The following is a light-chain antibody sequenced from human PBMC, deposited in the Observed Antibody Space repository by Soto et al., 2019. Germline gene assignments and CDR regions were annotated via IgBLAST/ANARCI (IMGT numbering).Light chain of an antibody. CDR3: SSYTSSSTYV. CDR1: SSDVGGYNY. J-gene: IGLJ1*01. CDR2: DVT. V-gene: IGLV2-14*03. Sequence: QSVLTQPASVSGSPGQSITISCTGTSSDVGGYNYVSWYQQHPGKAPKLMIYDVTNRPSGVSNRFSGYKSGSTASLTISGLQAEDEADYYCSSYTSSSTYVFGTGTKVTVL.